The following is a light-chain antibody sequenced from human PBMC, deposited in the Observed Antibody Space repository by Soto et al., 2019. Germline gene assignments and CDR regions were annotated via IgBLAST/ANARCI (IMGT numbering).Light chain of an antibody. J-gene: IGLJ1*01. Sequence: QSVLTQPASVSGSPGQSITISCTGTSSDVGGYNYVSWYQQHPGKAPKLMIYEVSNRPSGVSNRFSGSKSGNTASLTISGLQAADEADYYCSSYTSSSTLLVFGTGTQLTVL. CDR2: EVS. V-gene: IGLV2-14*01. CDR3: SSYTSSSTLLV. CDR1: SSDVGGYNY.